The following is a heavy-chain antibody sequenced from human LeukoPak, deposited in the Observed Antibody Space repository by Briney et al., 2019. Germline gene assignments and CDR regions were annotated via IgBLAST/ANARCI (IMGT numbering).Heavy chain of an antibody. D-gene: IGHD6-19*01. CDR2: ISWNSGSI. V-gene: IGHV3-9*01. CDR3: AKDSSGWRSYFDY. CDR1: GFTFDDYA. J-gene: IGHJ4*02. Sequence: GGSLRLSCAASGFTFDDYAMHWVRQAPGKGLEWVSGISWNSGSIGYADSVKGRFTISRDNANNSLYLQMNSLRAEDTALYYCAKDSSGWRSYFDYWGQGTLVTVSS.